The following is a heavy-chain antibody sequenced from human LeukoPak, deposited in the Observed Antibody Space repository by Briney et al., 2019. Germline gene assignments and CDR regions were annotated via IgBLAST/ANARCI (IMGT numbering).Heavy chain of an antibody. V-gene: IGHV5-51*01. J-gene: IGHJ4*02. D-gene: IGHD5-12*01. CDR2: IYPGDSDT. CDR3: TRPAASGYDSPANY. Sequence: GESLQISCKGSGYRFTTYWIGWVRQMPGKGLEWMGIIYPGDSDTRYSPSFQGQVTISADKSISTAYLQWSSLKASDTAMYYCTRPAASGYDSPANYWGQGTLVTVSS. CDR1: GYRFTTYW.